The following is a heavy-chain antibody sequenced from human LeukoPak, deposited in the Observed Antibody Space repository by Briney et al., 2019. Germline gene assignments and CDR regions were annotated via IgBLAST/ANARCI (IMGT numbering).Heavy chain of an antibody. V-gene: IGHV4-38-2*02. CDR2: IYHSGST. CDR1: GYSISSGYY. D-gene: IGHD3-3*01. CDR3: ARGRSGIDAFDI. J-gene: IGHJ3*02. Sequence: SETLSLTCTVSGYSISSGYYWGWIRQPPGKGLEWIGSIYHSGSTYYNPSLKSRVTISVDTSKNQFSLKLSSVTAADTAVYYCARGRSGIDAFDIWGQGTMVTVSS.